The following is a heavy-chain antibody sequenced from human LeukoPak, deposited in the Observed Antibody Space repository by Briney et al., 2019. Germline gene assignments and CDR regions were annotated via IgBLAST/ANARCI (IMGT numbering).Heavy chain of an antibody. Sequence: PGGSLRLSCAASGFTFSSYSMNWVRQAPGKGLEWVSYISSSSSTIYYADSVKGRFTISRDNAKNSLYLQMNSLRAEDTAVYYCASERRDGYNSEIYWGQGTLFTVSS. J-gene: IGHJ4*02. D-gene: IGHD5-24*01. CDR3: ASERRDGYNSEIY. V-gene: IGHV3-48*01. CDR2: ISSSSSTI. CDR1: GFTFSSYS.